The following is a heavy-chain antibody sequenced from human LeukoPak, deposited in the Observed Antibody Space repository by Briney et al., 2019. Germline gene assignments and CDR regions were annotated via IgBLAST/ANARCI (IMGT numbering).Heavy chain of an antibody. CDR3: ARAVGFEGPIVVVPADPGGDY. J-gene: IGHJ4*02. CDR2: ISGSGSDI. D-gene: IGHD2-2*01. Sequence: GGSLRLSCAASGFTFSDYYMGWIRQAPGKGLEWVSYISGSGSDIYYADSVKGRFTISRDNAKNSLYLQMNSLRAEDTAVYYCARAVGFEGPIVVVPADPGGDYWGQGTLVTVSS. CDR1: GFTFSDYY. V-gene: IGHV3-11*04.